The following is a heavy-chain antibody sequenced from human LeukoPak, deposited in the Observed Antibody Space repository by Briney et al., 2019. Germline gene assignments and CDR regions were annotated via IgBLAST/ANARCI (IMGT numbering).Heavy chain of an antibody. D-gene: IGHD2-15*01. J-gene: IGHJ4*02. CDR3: VKVGHGSGGSSVY. V-gene: IGHV3-49*04. CDR2: IRSKAYGGTT. CDR1: GFTFGDYA. Sequence: PGGSLRLSCTASGFTFGDYAMSWVRQAPGKGLEWVGFIRSKAYGGTTEYAASVKGRFTISRDDSKNTLYLQMSSLRAEDTAVYYCVKVGHGSGGSSVYWGQGTLVTVSS.